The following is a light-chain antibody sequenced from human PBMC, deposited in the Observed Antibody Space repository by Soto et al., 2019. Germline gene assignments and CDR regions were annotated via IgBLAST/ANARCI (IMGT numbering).Light chain of an antibody. J-gene: IGKJ1*01. Sequence: EIVLTQSPATLSLSPGERDPLSCRASQSVSSYLAWYQQKPGQAPRLLIYDASNRATGIPARFSGSGSETDFTLTITRLEPEDFAMYYCQQYGSSEETFGQGTKVDIK. CDR3: QQYGSSEET. CDR1: QSVSSY. CDR2: DAS. V-gene: IGKV3-11*01.